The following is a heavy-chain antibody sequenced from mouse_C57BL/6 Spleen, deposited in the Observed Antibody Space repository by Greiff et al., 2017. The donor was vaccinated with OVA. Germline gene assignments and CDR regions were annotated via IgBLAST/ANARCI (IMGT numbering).Heavy chain of an antibody. V-gene: IGHV5-16*01. Sequence: DVQLVESEGGLVQPGSSMKLSCTASGFTFSDYYMAWVRQVPEKGLEWVANINYDGSSTYYLDSLKSRFIISRDNAKNILYLQMSSLKSEDTATYYCARDGDYYGSSYDLYWYFDVWGTGTTVTVSS. J-gene: IGHJ1*03. CDR2: INYDGSST. CDR1: GFTFSDYY. CDR3: ARDGDYYGSSYDLYWYFDV. D-gene: IGHD1-1*01.